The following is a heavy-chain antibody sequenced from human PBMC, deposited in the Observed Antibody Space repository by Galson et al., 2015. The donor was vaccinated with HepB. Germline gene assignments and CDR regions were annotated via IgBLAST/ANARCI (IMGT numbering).Heavy chain of an antibody. J-gene: IGHJ6*02. CDR3: ARIILDTMVRVDGDYYYGMDV. CDR1: GFSLRTSGMC. CDR2: IDWDDDK. D-gene: IGHD3-10*01. V-gene: IGHV2-70*11. Sequence: PALVKPTQTLTLTCTFSGFSLRTSGMCVSWIRQPPGKALEWLARIDWDDDKYYSTSLKTRLTISKDTSKNQVVLTMTNMDPVDTATYYCARIILDTMVRVDGDYYYGMDVWGQGTTVTVSS.